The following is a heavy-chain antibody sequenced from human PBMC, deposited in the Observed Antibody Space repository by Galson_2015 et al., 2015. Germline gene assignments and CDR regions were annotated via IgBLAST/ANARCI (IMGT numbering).Heavy chain of an antibody. J-gene: IGHJ4*02. Sequence: SLRLSCAASGFTFSSYGMHWVRQAPGKGLEWVAVISYDGSNKYYADSAKGRFTISRDNSKNTLYLQMNSLRAEDTAVYYCARGSEGNLGYCSSSSCPLDYWGQGTLVTVSS. V-gene: IGHV3-30*03. CDR3: ARGSEGNLGYCSSSSCPLDY. CDR1: GFTFSSYG. D-gene: IGHD2-2*01. CDR2: ISYDGSNK.